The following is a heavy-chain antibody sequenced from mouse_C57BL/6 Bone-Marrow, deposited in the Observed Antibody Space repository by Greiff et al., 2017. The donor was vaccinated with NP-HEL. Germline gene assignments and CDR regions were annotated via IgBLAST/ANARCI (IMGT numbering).Heavy chain of an antibody. V-gene: IGHV1-81*01. D-gene: IGHD2-1*01. J-gene: IGHJ2*01. CDR1: GYTFTSYG. CDR3: ARKGSTMALFDD. CDR2: IYPRSGNT. Sequence: QVQLQQSGAELARPGASVKLSCKASGYTFTSYGISWVKQRTGQGLEWIGEIYPRSGNTYYNEKFKGKATLTADKSSSTAYMELRSLTSEDSAVYFCARKGSTMALFDDWGQGTTLTVSS.